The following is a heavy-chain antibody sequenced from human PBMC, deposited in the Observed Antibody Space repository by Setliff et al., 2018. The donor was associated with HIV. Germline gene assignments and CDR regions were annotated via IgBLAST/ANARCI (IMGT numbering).Heavy chain of an antibody. CDR1: GFTFSSYG. CDR3: ARADSRGGGCMDV. Sequence: PGGSLRLSCAASGFTFSSYGMNWVRQAPGKGLEWVSAISGSGDNTYYADSVKGRFTISRDNSKNTLYLQMDSLRAEDTAVYYCARADSRGGGCMDVWGKGTTVTVSS. CDR2: ISGSGDNT. J-gene: IGHJ6*03. D-gene: IGHD3-22*01. V-gene: IGHV3-23*01.